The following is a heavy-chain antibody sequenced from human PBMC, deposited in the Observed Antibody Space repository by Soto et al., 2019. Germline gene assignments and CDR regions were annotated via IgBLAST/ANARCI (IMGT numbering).Heavy chain of an antibody. CDR2: ISYDGSNK. CDR3: AKDLGSGWSYFDS. D-gene: IGHD6-19*01. V-gene: IGHV3-30*18. CDR1: GFTFSSYG. J-gene: IGHJ4*02. Sequence: LRLSCAASGFTFSSYGMHWVRQAPGKGLEWVAIISYDGSNKYYADSVKGRFTISRDNSKNTLYLQMNSLRAEDTAVYYCAKDLGSGWSYFDSWGQGTLVTVSS.